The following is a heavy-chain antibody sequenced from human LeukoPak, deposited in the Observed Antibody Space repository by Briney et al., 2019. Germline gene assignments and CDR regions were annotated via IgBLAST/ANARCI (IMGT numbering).Heavy chain of an antibody. V-gene: IGHV4-59*11. CDR1: GGSISSHY. D-gene: IGHD1-26*01. J-gene: IGHJ4*02. Sequence: SETLSLTCTVSGGSISSHYWSWIRQPPGKGLEWIGDIYYSGNTNYNPSLKSRVTMSADTSTNQVSLKLSSVTAADTAVYYCAIALSYVAFFSFDYWGQGILVTVSS. CDR2: IYYSGNT. CDR3: AIALSYVAFFSFDY.